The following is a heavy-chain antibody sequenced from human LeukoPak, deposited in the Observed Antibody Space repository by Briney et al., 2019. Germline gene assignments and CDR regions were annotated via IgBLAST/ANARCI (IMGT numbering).Heavy chain of an antibody. V-gene: IGHV3-48*02. CDR2: ISGTSSLI. Sequence: GGSLRLSCAASGFTFSTYSMNWVRQAPGKGLEWVSYISGTSSLIYYADSVKGRFTISRDNAKNSLYLQMNSLRDEDTAVYYCVRDQFFSFDSWGQGTLVTASS. CDR1: GFTFSTYS. CDR3: VRDQFFSFDS. J-gene: IGHJ4*02. D-gene: IGHD3-3*01.